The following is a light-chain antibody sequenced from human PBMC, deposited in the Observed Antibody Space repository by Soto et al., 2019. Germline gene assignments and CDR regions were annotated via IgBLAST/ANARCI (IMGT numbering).Light chain of an antibody. CDR1: SSDVGGYNC. J-gene: IGLJ2*01. CDR3: SSYAGRNSPVG. CDR2: EVS. V-gene: IGLV2-8*01. Sequence: QSVLPQPPSASGSPGPSVTLSCTGTSSDVGGYNCVSWYQQHPGKAPKLMIYEVSKRPSGVPDRFSGSKSGNTASLTVSGLQAEDEADYYCSSYAGRNSPVGVGGVTKRTVL.